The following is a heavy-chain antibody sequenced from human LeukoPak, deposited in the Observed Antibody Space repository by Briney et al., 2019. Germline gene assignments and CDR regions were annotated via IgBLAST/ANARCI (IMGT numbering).Heavy chain of an antibody. CDR3: ARDRASHFDF. V-gene: IGHV4-39*02. CDR1: GASISSSSYY. Sequence: SETLSLTCAVSGASISSSSYYWGWIRQPPGKGLEWIGSIFYGGNTYYNPSLLSRVTISVDTSKNQFSLKLSSVTAADTAVYYCARDRASHFDFWGQGTVVTVSS. D-gene: IGHD2-2*01. J-gene: IGHJ4*02. CDR2: IFYGGNT.